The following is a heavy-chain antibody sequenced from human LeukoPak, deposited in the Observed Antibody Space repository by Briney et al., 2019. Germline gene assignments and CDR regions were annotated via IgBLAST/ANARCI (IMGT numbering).Heavy chain of an antibody. D-gene: IGHD3-22*01. CDR1: GYTLTELS. CDR3: ATPMSYDSSGYYPLRY. Sequence: ASVKVSCKVSGYTLTELSMHWVRQAPGKGLEWMGGFDPEDGETTYAQKFQGRVTMTEDTSTDTAYMELSSLRSEDTAVYYCATPMSYDSSGYYPLRYWGQGTRVTVSS. V-gene: IGHV1-24*01. J-gene: IGHJ4*02. CDR2: FDPEDGET.